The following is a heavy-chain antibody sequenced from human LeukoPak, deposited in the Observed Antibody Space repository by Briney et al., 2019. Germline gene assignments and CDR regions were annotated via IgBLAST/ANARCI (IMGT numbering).Heavy chain of an antibody. CDR1: GGSFSGYY. D-gene: IGHD4-17*01. CDR3: ARGPTAYDYGDYPVPERFDY. CDR2: INHSGST. V-gene: IGHV4-34*09. Sequence: PSETLSLTCAVYGGSFSGYYWSWIRQPPGKGLEWIGEINHSGSTNYNPSLKSRVTISVDTSKNQFSLKLSSVTAADTAVYYCARGPTAYDYGDYPVPERFDYWGQGTLVTVSS. J-gene: IGHJ4*02.